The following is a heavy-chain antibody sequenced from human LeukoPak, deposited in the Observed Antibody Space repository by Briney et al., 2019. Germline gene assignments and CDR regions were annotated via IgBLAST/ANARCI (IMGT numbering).Heavy chain of an antibody. V-gene: IGHV3-48*03. CDR1: GFSFSSYE. CDR3: ARVHAAAGDY. J-gene: IGHJ4*02. CDR2: ISASGTTI. D-gene: IGHD6-13*01. Sequence: GGSLILSCAASGFSFSSYEMNWVRQAPGKGLEWVSYISASGTTIYYADSVKGRFTISRDNAKNSLYLQMNSLRAEDTAVYYCARVHAAAGDYWGQGTLVTVSS.